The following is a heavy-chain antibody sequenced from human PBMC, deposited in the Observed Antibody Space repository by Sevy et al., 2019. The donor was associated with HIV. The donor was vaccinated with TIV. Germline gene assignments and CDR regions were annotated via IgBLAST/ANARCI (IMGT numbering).Heavy chain of an antibody. CDR2: INYNGHI. CDR3: AGGNAWGRGYS. V-gene: IGHV4-59*08. Sequence: SETLSLTCTVSGGSITSLYWNWIRQPPGKGLEWIANINYNGHINYNHSLKSRVTLSLDTYKNQFSLVLDSVTAADTAMYYCAGGNAWGRGYSWGQGTLVTVSS. CDR1: GGSITSLY. D-gene: IGHD1-26*01. J-gene: IGHJ4*02.